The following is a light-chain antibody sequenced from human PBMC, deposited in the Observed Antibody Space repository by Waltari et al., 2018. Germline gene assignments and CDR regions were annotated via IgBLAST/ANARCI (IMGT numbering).Light chain of an antibody. CDR3: LSRDTTSTRV. Sequence: SSELTQDPAVSVALGQTVSITCQGDNLRRYYASWYQQRPGQAPILILYGQDNRPSGIPDRFSGSTSGNTASLTITGAQAEDEADYYCLSRDTTSTRVFGGGTRLTV. V-gene: IGLV3-19*01. CDR2: GQD. CDR1: NLRRYY. J-gene: IGLJ3*02.